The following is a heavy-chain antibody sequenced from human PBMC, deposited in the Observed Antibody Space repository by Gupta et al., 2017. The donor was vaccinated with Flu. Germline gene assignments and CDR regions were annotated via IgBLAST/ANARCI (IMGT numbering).Heavy chain of an antibody. CDR2: ISSSSSYT. Sequence: QVQLVESGGGLVKPGGSLRLSCAASGFTFSDYYMSWIRQAPGKGLEWVSYISSSSSYTNYADSVKGRFTISRDNAKNSLYLQMNSLRAEDTAVYYCARRGEMTTVTLGAVDYWGQGTLVTVSS. CDR1: GFTFSDYY. D-gene: IGHD4-17*01. V-gene: IGHV3-11*05. CDR3: ARRGEMTTVTLGAVDY. J-gene: IGHJ4*02.